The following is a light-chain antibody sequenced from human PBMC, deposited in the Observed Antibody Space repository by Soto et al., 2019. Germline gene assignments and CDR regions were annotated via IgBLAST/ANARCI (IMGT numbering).Light chain of an antibody. CDR3: QQYYSTPQT. CDR1: QSVLYSSNNKNY. Sequence: DIVMTQSPNSLAVSLGERATINCKSSQSVLYSSNNKNYLAWYQQKPGQPPKLLIYWASTHESGVPDRFSGSGSGTDFTLTISSLQAEDVAVYYCQQYYSTPQTFGQGTKVEIK. CDR2: WAS. J-gene: IGKJ1*01. V-gene: IGKV4-1*01.